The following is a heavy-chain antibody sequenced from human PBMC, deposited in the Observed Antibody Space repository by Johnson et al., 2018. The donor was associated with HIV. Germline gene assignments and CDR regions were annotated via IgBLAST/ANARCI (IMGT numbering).Heavy chain of an antibody. D-gene: IGHD4-23*01. J-gene: IGHJ3*02. V-gene: IGHV3-30*18. CDR3: AKGYGGNGGAFDI. CDR2: ISYDGSNK. CDR1: GFTFSSYG. Sequence: QMQLVESGGGVVQPGRSLRLSCAASGFTFSSYGMHWVRQAPGKGLEWVAVISYDGSNKYYADSVKGRFTISRDNSKNTLYLQMNSLRAEDTAVYYCAKGYGGNGGAFDIWGQGTMVTVSS.